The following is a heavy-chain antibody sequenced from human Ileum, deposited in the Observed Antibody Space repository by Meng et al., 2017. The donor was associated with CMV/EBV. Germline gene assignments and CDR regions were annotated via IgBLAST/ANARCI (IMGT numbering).Heavy chain of an antibody. D-gene: IGHD3-16*02. J-gene: IGHJ4*02. V-gene: IGHV1-2*02. CDR1: GYTFTGYY. CDR3: TRSRTLHYRPHYYFDY. CDR2: INPKSGGT. Sequence: ASVKISCKASGYTFTGYYMHWVRQDPGQGLEWMGWINPKSGGTKYAQKFQGRVTMTRDTSSSTLYMQLSSLRSEDTAVYYCTRSRTLHYRPHYYFDYWGQGTLVTVSS.